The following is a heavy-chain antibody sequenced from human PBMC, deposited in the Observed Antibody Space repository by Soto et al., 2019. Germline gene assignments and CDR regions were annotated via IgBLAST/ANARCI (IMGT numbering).Heavy chain of an antibody. V-gene: IGHV2-5*02. CDR3: AHTGDGSGSYFIDY. CDR1: GFSLSTTGVG. D-gene: IGHD3-10*01. J-gene: IGHJ4*02. CDR2: IYWDDDK. Sequence: QMTLKESGPTLVKPTQTLTLTCTFSGFSLSTTGVGVGWIRQPPGKALEWLAVIYWDDDKRYSPSLKSRLTITKDTSKNQVVLRMTNMDPVDTATYYCAHTGDGSGSYFIDYWGQGTLVTVSS.